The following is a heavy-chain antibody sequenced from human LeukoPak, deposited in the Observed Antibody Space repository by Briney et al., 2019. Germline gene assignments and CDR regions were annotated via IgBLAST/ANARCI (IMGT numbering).Heavy chain of an antibody. J-gene: IGHJ3*02. CDR3: AGRYNYGATYAFDI. V-gene: IGHV4-34*01. D-gene: IGHD5-18*01. CDR1: GGSFSGYY. CDR2: INHSGST. Sequence: PSETLSLTCAVYGGSFSGYYWSWIRQPPGKGLEWIGEINHSGSTNYNPSLKSRVTISVDTSKNQFSLKLSSVTAADTAVYYCAGRYNYGATYAFDIWGQGTMVTVSS.